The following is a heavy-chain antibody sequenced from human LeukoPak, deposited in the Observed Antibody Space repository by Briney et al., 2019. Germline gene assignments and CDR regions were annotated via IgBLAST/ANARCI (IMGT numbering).Heavy chain of an antibody. CDR1: GYSFTSYW. CDR2: IYPGDSDT. Sequence: GESLKISCKGSGYSFTSYWIGWVRQLPGKGLEWMGIIYPGDSDTRCSPSFQGQVTISADKSISTAYLQWSSLKASDTAMYYCARQSRDGYNYLPHAFDIWGQGTMVTVSS. CDR3: ARQSRDGYNYLPHAFDI. D-gene: IGHD5-24*01. J-gene: IGHJ3*02. V-gene: IGHV5-51*01.